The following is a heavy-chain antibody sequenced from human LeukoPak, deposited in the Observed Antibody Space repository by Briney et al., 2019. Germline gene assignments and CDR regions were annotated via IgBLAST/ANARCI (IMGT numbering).Heavy chain of an antibody. CDR3: ARAGNGFGY. Sequence: GGSLRLSCAASGFSFSSSWMSWVRQAPGKGVEWVANIKEDGSEKNYVDSVKGRFTISRDNAKSSLYVEMNSLRVEDTAVYYCARAGNGFGYWGQGALVTVSS. D-gene: IGHD2-8*01. CDR1: GFSFSSSW. J-gene: IGHJ4*02. V-gene: IGHV3-7*01. CDR2: IKEDGSEK.